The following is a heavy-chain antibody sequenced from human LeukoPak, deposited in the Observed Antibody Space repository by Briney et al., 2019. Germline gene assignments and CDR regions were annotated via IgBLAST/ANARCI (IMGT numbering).Heavy chain of an antibody. V-gene: IGHV4-34*01. CDR2: INHSGST. D-gene: IGHD6-13*01. Sequence: LETLSLTRAVYGGSFSGYYWSWIRQPPGKGLEWIGEINHSGSTNYNPSLKSRVTISVDTSKNQFSLKLSSVTAADTAVYYCARSHPGIAAAGIDYWGQGTLVTVSS. CDR3: ARSHPGIAAAGIDY. CDR1: GGSFSGYY. J-gene: IGHJ4*02.